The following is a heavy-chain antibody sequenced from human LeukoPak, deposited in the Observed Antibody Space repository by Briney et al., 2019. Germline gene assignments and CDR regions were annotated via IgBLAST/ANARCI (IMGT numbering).Heavy chain of an antibody. D-gene: IGHD3-10*01. J-gene: IGHJ6*02. Sequence: KTSETLSLTCTVSGGSISSYYWSWIRQPPGKGLEWIGYIYYSGSTNYNPSLKSRVTISVDTSKNQFSLKLSSVTAADTAVYYCARAILWFGELRPYYYHYGMDVWGQGTTVTVSS. CDR3: ARAILWFGELRPYYYHYGMDV. CDR2: IYYSGST. CDR1: GGSISSYY. V-gene: IGHV4-59*12.